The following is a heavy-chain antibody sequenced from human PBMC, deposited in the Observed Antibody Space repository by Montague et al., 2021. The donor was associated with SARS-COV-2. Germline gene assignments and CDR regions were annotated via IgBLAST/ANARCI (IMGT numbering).Heavy chain of an antibody. J-gene: IGHJ4*02. D-gene: IGHD5-18*01. CDR1: GVSVNSGSHY. Sequence: SETLSLTCSVSGVSVNSGSHYWSWIRQPPGKGLEWIGYVYYSGTTKYNPSLQSRVSISLDTSNNQFSLSLRSVTSADSAVYFCAREARGYSYGVFPGFDYWGQGVLVTVSS. CDR2: VYYSGTT. CDR3: AREARGYSYGVFPGFDY. V-gene: IGHV4-61*01.